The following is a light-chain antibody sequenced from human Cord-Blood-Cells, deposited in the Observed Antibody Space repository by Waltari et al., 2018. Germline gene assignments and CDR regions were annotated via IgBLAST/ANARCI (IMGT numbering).Light chain of an antibody. CDR3: SSYTSSSTLV. J-gene: IGLJ3*02. V-gene: IGLV2-14*01. CDR2: DVS. Sequence: QSALTQPASVSGSPGQSITISCTGPSSDVGGYNYVSWYQQHPGKAPKLMIYDVSNRPSGVSNRFCGSKSGNTAALTISGLQAEDEAEYYCSSYTSSSTLVFGGGTKLTVL. CDR1: SSDVGGYNY.